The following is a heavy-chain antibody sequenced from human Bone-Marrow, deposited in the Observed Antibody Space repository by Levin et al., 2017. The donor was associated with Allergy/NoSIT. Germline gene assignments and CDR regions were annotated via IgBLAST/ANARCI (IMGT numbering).Heavy chain of an antibody. J-gene: IGHJ4*02. Sequence: GGSLRLSCTASRVTVFNNYFMWVRQAPGKGLEWVSHIYSGGGTNYADSVKGRFSVSRDNSKNTVYLQMNSLRADDTAVYYCGRDGPGGGHWGPGTQVTVSS. V-gene: IGHV3-66*01. CDR1: RVTVFNNY. D-gene: IGHD3-10*01. CDR3: GRDGPGGGH. CDR2: IYSGGGT.